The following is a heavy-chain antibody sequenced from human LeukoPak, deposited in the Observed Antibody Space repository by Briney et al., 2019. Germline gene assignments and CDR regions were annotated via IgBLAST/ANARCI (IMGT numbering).Heavy chain of an antibody. V-gene: IGHV3-48*01. J-gene: IGHJ4*02. CDR1: GFTFSSYS. CDR3: AKDGGTHFDH. D-gene: IGHD1-26*01. Sequence: GGSLRLSCAASGFTFSSYSMNWVRQAPGKGLEWVSYISSSGTTISYAQSVMGRFTITRDNAQNSLTLHMNTLRADDTAVYYCAKDGGTHFDHWGQGTLVTVSS. CDR2: ISSSGTTI.